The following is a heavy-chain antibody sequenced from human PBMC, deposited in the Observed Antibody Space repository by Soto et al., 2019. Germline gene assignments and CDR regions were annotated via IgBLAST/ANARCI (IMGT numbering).Heavy chain of an antibody. CDR1: GFSLSTTAMC. CDR3: AHAYGGTSWPNDAFDV. J-gene: IGHJ3*01. Sequence: SGPTLVNPTQTLTLTCTFSGFSLSTTAMCVNWIRQPPGKALEWLALIDWDDDKYYSTSLRSRLTITKDTSKNQVVLTMTNMDPVDTGTYYCAHAYGGTSWPNDAFDVWGQGTVVTVSS. D-gene: IGHD2-2*01. CDR2: IDWDDDK. V-gene: IGHV2-70*12.